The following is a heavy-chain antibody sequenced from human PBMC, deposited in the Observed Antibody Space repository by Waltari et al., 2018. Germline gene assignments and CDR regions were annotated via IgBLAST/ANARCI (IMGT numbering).Heavy chain of an antibody. D-gene: IGHD2-2*01. V-gene: IGHV1-8*01. CDR2: MNPNSGNT. J-gene: IGHJ6*02. Sequence: QVQLVQSGAEVKKPGASVKVSCKASGYTFTSYDINSVRQATGQGLEWMGWMNPNSGNTGYAQKFQGRVTMTRNTSISTAYMELSSLRSEDTAVYYCAREDLIVVVPAARSVNNYYYGMDVWGQGTTVTVSS. CDR3: AREDLIVVVPAARSVNNYYYGMDV. CDR1: GYTFTSYD.